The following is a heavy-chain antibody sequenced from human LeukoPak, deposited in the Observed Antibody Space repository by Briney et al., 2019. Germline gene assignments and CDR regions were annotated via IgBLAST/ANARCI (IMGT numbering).Heavy chain of an antibody. Sequence: GGSLRLSCAASGFTVSSSYMNWVRQAPGKGLEWVSVIYSGGSTYYADSVKGRFTISRDSSKNTLYLQMNSLRAEDTAVYYCASHYDTSGYHYFDFRGQGTLVTVSS. J-gene: IGHJ4*02. CDR2: IYSGGST. D-gene: IGHD3-22*01. CDR1: GFTVSSSY. V-gene: IGHV3-53*05. CDR3: ASHYDTSGYHYFDF.